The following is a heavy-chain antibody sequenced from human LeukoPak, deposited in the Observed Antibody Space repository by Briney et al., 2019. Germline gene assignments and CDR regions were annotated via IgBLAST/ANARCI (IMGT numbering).Heavy chain of an antibody. CDR1: GGSFSGYY. Sequence: PSETLSLTCAVYGGSFSGYYWSWIRQPPGNGREWPGELNHSGSTNYTPSLKSRVPVSVDTSKYQFSLKLSYVTASDTAVYYCARVKGMVRGVIKYYYYYYMDVWGKGTTVTVSS. J-gene: IGHJ6*03. CDR3: ARVKGMVRGVIKYYYYYYMDV. D-gene: IGHD3-10*01. V-gene: IGHV4-34*01. CDR2: LNHSGST.